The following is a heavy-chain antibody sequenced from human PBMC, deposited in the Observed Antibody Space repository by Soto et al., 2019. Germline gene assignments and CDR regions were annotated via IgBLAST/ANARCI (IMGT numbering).Heavy chain of an antibody. CDR3: ARWAGYYDSSGYYYGDAFDI. CDR2: ISSSSSTI. CDR1: GFTFSSYS. J-gene: IGHJ3*02. D-gene: IGHD3-22*01. V-gene: IGHV3-48*01. Sequence: GGSLRLSCAASGFTFSSYSMNWVRQAPGKGLEWVSYISSSSSTIYYADSVKGRFTISRDNAKNSLYLQMNSLRAEDTAVYYCARWAGYYDSSGYYYGDAFDIWGQGTMVTVSS.